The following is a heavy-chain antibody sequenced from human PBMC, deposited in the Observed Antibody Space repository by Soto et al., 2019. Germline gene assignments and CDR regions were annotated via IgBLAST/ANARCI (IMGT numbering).Heavy chain of an antibody. CDR1: GGSISSSNW. CDR3: ARVRATVNTRGRAGAFDI. CDR2: IYHSGST. V-gene: IGHV4-4*02. J-gene: IGHJ3*02. D-gene: IGHD4-17*01. Sequence: QVQLQESGPGLVKPSGTLSLTCAVSGGSISSSNWWSWVRQPPGKGLEWIGEIYHSGSTNYNPSLQRRVTISVDKSKNQFSLKLSSVTAADTAVYYCARVRATVNTRGRAGAFDIWGQGTMVTVSS.